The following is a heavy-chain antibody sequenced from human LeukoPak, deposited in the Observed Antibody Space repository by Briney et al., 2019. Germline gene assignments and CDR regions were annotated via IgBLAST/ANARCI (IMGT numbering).Heavy chain of an antibody. CDR1: GYTFTSYG. Sequence: APVKVSCKASGYTFTSYGISWVRQAPGQGLEWMGWISAYNGYTNYAQNFQGRVTMTTDTSTSTAYMELRSLRSDDTAVYYCARDGMLLELLASGIAVAGLNTGRAFDIWGQGTMVTVSS. CDR3: ARDGMLLELLASGIAVAGLNTGRAFDI. J-gene: IGHJ3*02. D-gene: IGHD6-19*01. CDR2: ISAYNGYT. V-gene: IGHV1-18*01.